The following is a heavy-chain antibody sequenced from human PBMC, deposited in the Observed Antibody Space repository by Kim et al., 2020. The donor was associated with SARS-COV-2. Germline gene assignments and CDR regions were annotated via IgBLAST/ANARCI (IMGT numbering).Heavy chain of an antibody. J-gene: IGHJ4*02. D-gene: IGHD5-12*01. CDR2: IIPILGIA. Sequence: SVKVSCKASGGTFSSYAISWVRQAPGQGLEWMGRIIPILGIANYAQKFQGRVTITADKSTSTAYMELSSLRSEDTAVYYCARDFSGMATTPDEDFDYWGQGTLVTVSS. CDR3: ARDFSGMATTPDEDFDY. CDR1: GGTFSSYA. V-gene: IGHV1-69*04.